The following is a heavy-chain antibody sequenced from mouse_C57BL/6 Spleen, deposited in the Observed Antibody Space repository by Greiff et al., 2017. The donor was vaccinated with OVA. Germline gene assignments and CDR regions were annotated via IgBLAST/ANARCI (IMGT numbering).Heavy chain of an antibody. V-gene: IGHV1-39*01. CDR1: GYSFTDYN. J-gene: IGHJ4*01. D-gene: IGHD3-1*01. CDR3: AKSHTRGMDY. CDR2: INPNYGTT. Sequence: VQLKQSGPELVKPGASVKISCKASGYSFTDYNMNWVKQSNGKSLEWIGVINPNYGTTSYNQKFKGKATLTVDQSSSTAYLQLNSLTSEASAVYYCAKSHTRGMDYWGQGTSVTVSS.